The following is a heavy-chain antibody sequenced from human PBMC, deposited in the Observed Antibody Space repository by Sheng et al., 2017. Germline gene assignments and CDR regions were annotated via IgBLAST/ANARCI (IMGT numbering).Heavy chain of an antibody. V-gene: IGHV3-7*01. CDR3: VRVGFPYNAGWYVAY. J-gene: IGHJ4*02. CDR1: GFSFSGYW. CDR2: ISQGGSQR. D-gene: IGHD1-20*01. Sequence: ESGGGLVQPGGSLRLSCSASGFSFSGYWMSWVRQAPGKGLEWVATISQGGSQRSYVDSVKGRFTISRDNAKNSLYLQMNSLRAEDTAVYYCVRVGFPYNAGWYVAYWGQATLVTVSS.